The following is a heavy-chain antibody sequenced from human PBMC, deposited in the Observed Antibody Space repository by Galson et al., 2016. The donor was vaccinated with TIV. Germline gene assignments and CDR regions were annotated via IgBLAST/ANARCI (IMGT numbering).Heavy chain of an antibody. CDR1: GFPFSNYV. D-gene: IGHD6-19*01. CDR2: ITGSGYGAYGT. Sequence: LRLSCAASGFPFSNYVMSWVRQAPGKGLEWVATITGSGYGAYGTYYTDSVKGRFTVSRDNSKSTLFLEMNSLRAEDTAVYYCAKDSTYSGGWFWFYWGQGTLVTVS. V-gene: IGHV3-23*01. CDR3: AKDSTYSGGWFWFY. J-gene: IGHJ4*02.